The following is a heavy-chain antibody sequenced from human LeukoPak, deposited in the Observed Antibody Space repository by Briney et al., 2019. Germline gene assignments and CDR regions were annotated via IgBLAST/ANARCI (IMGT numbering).Heavy chain of an antibody. Sequence: GASVKVSCKASGYILTGYYMHWVRQGHGQGLEWMGWINPNGGETNYAQKFQGRVTMTTDTSISTAYMELSSPTSDDTAVYYCARDKLMRSNLRNWFDPWGQGTLVTVSS. CDR2: INPNGGET. D-gene: IGHD2-8*01. CDR1: GYILTGYY. V-gene: IGHV1-2*02. J-gene: IGHJ5*02. CDR3: ARDKLMRSNLRNWFDP.